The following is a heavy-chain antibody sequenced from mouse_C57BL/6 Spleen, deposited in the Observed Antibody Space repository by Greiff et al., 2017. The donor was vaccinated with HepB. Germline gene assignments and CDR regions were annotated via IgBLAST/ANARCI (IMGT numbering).Heavy chain of an antibody. J-gene: IGHJ2*01. CDR2: ISSGGSYT. D-gene: IGHD2-3*01. Sequence: DVHLVESGGDLVKPGGSLKLSCAASGFTFSSYGMSWVRQTPDKRLEWVATISSGGSYTYYPDSVKGRFTISRDNAKNTLYLQMSSLKSEDTAMYYCARLDGYYVDYWGQGTTLTVSS. CDR1: GFTFSSYG. CDR3: ARLDGYYVDY. V-gene: IGHV5-6*01.